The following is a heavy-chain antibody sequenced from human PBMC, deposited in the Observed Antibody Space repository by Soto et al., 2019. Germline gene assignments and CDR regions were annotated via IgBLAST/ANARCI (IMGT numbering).Heavy chain of an antibody. D-gene: IGHD6-19*01. J-gene: IGHJ4*02. CDR1: GGSFSGYY. V-gene: IGHV4-34*01. CDR3: ARLDIGVAGPIDY. Sequence: SETLSLTCAVYGGSFSGYYWSWIRQPPGKGLEWIGEINHSGSTNYNPSFQGQVTISADKSINTAYLQWRSLKASDTAMYYCARLDIGVAGPIDYWGQGTLVTVSS. CDR2: INHSGST.